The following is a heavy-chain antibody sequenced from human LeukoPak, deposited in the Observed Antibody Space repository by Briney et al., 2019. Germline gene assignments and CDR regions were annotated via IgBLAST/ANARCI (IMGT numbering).Heavy chain of an antibody. D-gene: IGHD2-21*01. J-gene: IGHJ3*02. CDR2: ISYDGSNK. Sequence: GGSLRLSCAASGFTFSSYGMHWVRQAPGKGLEWVAVISYDGSNKYYADSVKGRFTISRDNSKNTLYLQMNSLRAEDTAVYYCAKDQGHIVVVYAFDIWGQGTMVTVSS. CDR1: GFTFSSYG. V-gene: IGHV3-30*18. CDR3: AKDQGHIVVVYAFDI.